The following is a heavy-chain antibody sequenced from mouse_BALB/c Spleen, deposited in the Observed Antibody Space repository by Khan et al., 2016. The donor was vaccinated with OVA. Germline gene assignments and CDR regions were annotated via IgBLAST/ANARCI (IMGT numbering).Heavy chain of an antibody. CDR3: ARRTTGYTMDS. V-gene: IGHV1-4*01. D-gene: IGHD2-14*01. J-gene: IGHJ4*01. CDR2: INPGSGYT. CDR1: GYTFTSNT. Sequence: QVQLQQSGAELARPGASVRMSCKASGYTFTSNTMHWIKQRPGQGLEWIGYINPGSGYTNYNQNFKDKATCTAYKSSSTAYMQLSSLTSEDSAVYYCARRTTGYTMDSWGQGTSVTVSS.